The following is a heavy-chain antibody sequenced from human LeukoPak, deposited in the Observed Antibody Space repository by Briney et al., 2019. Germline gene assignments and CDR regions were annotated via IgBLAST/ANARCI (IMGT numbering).Heavy chain of an antibody. CDR3: VRVPSFGDGMDV. CDR2: IYSGGST. CDR1: GFTVSSNY. D-gene: IGHD3-10*01. Sequence: GGSLRLSCAASGFTVSSNYMRWVRQAPGKGLEGVSIIYSGGSTYYADSVKGRFTISRDNSKNTLYLQMNSLRAEDTAVYYCVRVPSFGDGMDVWGQGTTVTVSS. V-gene: IGHV3-53*01. J-gene: IGHJ6*02.